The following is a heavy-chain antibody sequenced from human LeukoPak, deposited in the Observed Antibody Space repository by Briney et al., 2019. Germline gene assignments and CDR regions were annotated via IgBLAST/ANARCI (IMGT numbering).Heavy chain of an antibody. J-gene: IGHJ4*02. V-gene: IGHV1-3*01. D-gene: IGHD5-24*01. CDR2: INAGNDNT. Sequence: ASVKVSCKASGYTFTSYAMHWVRQAPGQRLEWMGWINAGNDNTKYSQKFQGRVTISRDTSASTAYMELSSLRSEDTAVYYCARGGYNLVMDYWGQGTLVTVSS. CDR3: ARGGYNLVMDY. CDR1: GYTFTSYA.